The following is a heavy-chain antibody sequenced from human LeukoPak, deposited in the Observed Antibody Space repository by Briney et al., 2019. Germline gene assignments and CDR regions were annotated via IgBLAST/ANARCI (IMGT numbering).Heavy chain of an antibody. D-gene: IGHD1-26*01. J-gene: IGHJ4*02. V-gene: IGHV3-30*02. CDR1: GFSFSTYG. Sequence: GGSLRLSCSASGFSFSTYGMHWVRQAPGKGLEWVAFIRYDGSDKYYADSVKGRFTISRDNSKNTLYLQMNSLRAEDTAVYYCARGATYAYYQDYWGQGTLVTVSS. CDR2: IRYDGSDK. CDR3: ARGATYAYYQDY.